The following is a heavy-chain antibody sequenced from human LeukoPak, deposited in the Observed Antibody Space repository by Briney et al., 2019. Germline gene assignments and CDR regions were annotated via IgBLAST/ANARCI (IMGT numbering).Heavy chain of an antibody. CDR1: GFTFSDYY. CDR3: ATDILTGSD. CDR2: ISSSGSTV. D-gene: IGHD3-9*01. J-gene: IGHJ4*02. V-gene: IGHV3-11*04. Sequence: GGSLRLSCAASGFTFSDYYMSRIRQAPGKGLEWVSYISSSGSTVYFADSVKGQLTISRDNAKNSLYMQMNSLRAEDTAVYYCATDILTGSDWGQGTLVTVSS.